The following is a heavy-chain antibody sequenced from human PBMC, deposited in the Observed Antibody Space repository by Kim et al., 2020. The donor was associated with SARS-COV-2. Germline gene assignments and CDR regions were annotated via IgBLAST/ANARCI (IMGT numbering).Heavy chain of an antibody. Sequence: GGSLRLSCAASGFTFSSYEMNWVRQAPGKGLEWVSYISSSGSTIYYADSVKGRFTISRDNAKNSLYLQMNSLRAEDTAVYYCARTYGSGRAFPFGYWGQGTLVTVSS. D-gene: IGHD3-10*01. CDR2: ISSSGSTI. CDR3: ARTYGSGRAFPFGY. J-gene: IGHJ4*02. V-gene: IGHV3-48*03. CDR1: GFTFSSYE.